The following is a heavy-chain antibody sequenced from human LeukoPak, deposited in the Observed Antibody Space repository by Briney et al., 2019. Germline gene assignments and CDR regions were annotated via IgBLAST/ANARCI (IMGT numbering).Heavy chain of an antibody. V-gene: IGHV3-7*01. J-gene: IGHJ4*02. CDR1: GFTFSSYW. Sequence: PGGSLRPSCAASGFTFSSYWMSWVRQAPGKGLEWVANIKQDGSEKYYVDSVKGRFTISRDNAKNLLYLQMNSLRAEDTAVYYCARDLDYDFWSGYLDYWGQGTLVTVSS. CDR3: ARDLDYDFWSGYLDY. D-gene: IGHD3-3*01. CDR2: IKQDGSEK.